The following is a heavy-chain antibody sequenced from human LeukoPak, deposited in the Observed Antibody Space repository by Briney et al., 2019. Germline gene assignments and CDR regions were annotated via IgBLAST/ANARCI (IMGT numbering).Heavy chain of an antibody. V-gene: IGHV4-30-4*08. Sequence: LQTLSLTCTVSGGSISSGDYYWSWIRQPPGKGLEWIGYIYYSGRTYYNPSLKSRVTRSVDTSKNQFSLKLRSVPSADTAVYYCARGRQADYDYVWGSYRIDAFDIWGQGTMVTVSS. J-gene: IGHJ3*02. CDR2: IYYSGRT. CDR3: ARGRQADYDYVWGSYRIDAFDI. CDR1: GGSISSGDYY. D-gene: IGHD3-16*02.